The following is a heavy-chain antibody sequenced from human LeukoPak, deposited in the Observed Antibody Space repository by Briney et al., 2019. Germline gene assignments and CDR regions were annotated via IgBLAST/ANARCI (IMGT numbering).Heavy chain of an antibody. CDR2: INHSGGT. J-gene: IGHJ4*02. V-gene: IGHV4-34*01. D-gene: IGHD2-21*02. Sequence: SETLSLTCAVYGGSFSGYYWTWIRQPLGKGLEWIGEINHSGGTNYNPSLKSRVTISVDTSKNQFSLKLSSVTAADTAVYYCARGHPLLDYWGQGTLVTVSS. CDR1: GGSFSGYY. CDR3: ARGHPLLDY.